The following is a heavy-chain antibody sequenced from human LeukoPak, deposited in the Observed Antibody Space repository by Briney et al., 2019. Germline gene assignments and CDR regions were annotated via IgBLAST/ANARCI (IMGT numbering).Heavy chain of an antibody. CDR2: ISSSSSTI. Sequence: GGSLRLSCAASGFTFSSYAMNWVRQAPGKGLEWVSYISSSSSTIYYADSMKGRFTISRDNAKNSLYLQMNSLRAEDTAVYYCARDWSFGGVIVIPDYFDYWGQGTLVTVSS. CDR1: GFTFSSYA. D-gene: IGHD3-16*02. V-gene: IGHV3-48*01. J-gene: IGHJ4*02. CDR3: ARDWSFGGVIVIPDYFDY.